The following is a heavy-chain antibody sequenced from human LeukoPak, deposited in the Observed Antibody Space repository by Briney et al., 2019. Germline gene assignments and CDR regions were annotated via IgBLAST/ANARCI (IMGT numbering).Heavy chain of an antibody. CDR3: VTLTTAVTGNAFDI. V-gene: IGHV3-74*01. J-gene: IGHJ3*02. CDR2: INRDGSST. Sequence: GGSLRLSCAASGFTFSSYWVHWVRQVPGKGLVWVSRINRDGSSTAYADSVTGRFTISRDNAKHMVYMQMNSLRAEDTAVYYCVTLTTAVTGNAFDIWGRGTMVSVSS. CDR1: GFTFSSYW. D-gene: IGHD4-23*01.